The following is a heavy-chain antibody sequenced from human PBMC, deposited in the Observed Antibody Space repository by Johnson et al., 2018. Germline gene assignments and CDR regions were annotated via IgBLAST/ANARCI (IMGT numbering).Heavy chain of an antibody. J-gene: IGHJ6*04. CDR3: SRVPDDFWSGYTAVDL. CDR2: ISYDGSNK. V-gene: IGHV3-30*03. CDR1: GFTFSNYG. D-gene: IGHD3-3*01. Sequence: QVQLVQSGGGVVQPGRSXRLSCAASGFTFSNYGLHWVRQSPGKGLEWVAVISYDGSNKYYADSVTGRFTISRDNTKNSLHLQMNSLRAEDTTVYYCSRVPDDFWSGYTAVDLWGKGTTVTVSS.